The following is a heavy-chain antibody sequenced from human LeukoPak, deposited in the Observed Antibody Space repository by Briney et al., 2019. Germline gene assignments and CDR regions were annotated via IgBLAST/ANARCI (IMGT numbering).Heavy chain of an antibody. CDR3: GRGYYSMDL. Sequence: ASVKVSCKASRYTFIAQYLYSSRQTPGQRLECMGWINPKTGDTDSAHTFQRRVTMTRDTSARTVHMELSRLTSDDTAVYYWGRGYYSMDLWGQGTTVTVSS. V-gene: IGHV1-2*07. CDR2: INPKTGDT. CDR1: RYTFIAQY. J-gene: IGHJ6*02.